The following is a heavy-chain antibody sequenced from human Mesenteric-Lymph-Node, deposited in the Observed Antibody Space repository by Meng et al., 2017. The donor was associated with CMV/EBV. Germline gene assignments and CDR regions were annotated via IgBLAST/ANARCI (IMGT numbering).Heavy chain of an antibody. CDR2: VSYDGINK. CDR3: GKADCISTSCRKTEFDY. D-gene: IGHD2-2*01. CDR1: TLSSYP. V-gene: IGHV3-30-3*02. Sequence: TLSSYPMHWVRQAPGKGLEWVALVSYDGINKYYADSVKGRFTISRDNSKNTLYLQMNSLRAEDTAVYYCGKADCISTSCRKTEFDYWGQAALVTVSS. J-gene: IGHJ4*02.